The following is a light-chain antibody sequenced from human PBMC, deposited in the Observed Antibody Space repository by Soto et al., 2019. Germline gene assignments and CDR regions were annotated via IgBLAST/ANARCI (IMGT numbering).Light chain of an antibody. J-gene: IGKJ4*01. CDR3: QQYRSTPLT. Sequence: DIVMTQSPDSLAVSLGGRVTINCKSSQSVLYSSTNKSYLAWYQQKPGEPPKVLIYRASTRESGVPDRFSGSGSGTDFTLTISNVQAEDAAVYYCQQYRSTPLTFGGGTKVEIK. CDR1: QSVLYSSTNKSY. CDR2: RAS. V-gene: IGKV4-1*01.